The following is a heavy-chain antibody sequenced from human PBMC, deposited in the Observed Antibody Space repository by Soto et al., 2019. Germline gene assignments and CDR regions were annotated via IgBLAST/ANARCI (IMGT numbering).Heavy chain of an antibody. CDR1: GGSISSGGYY. Sequence: SETLSLTCTVSGGSISSGGYYWSWIRQHPGKGLEWIGYIYYSGSTYYNPSLKSRVTISVDTSKNQFSLKLSSVTAADTAVYYCARDSTTHYYYGMDVWGQGTTVTVSS. CDR3: ARDSTTHYYYGMDV. D-gene: IGHD4-17*01. V-gene: IGHV4-31*03. J-gene: IGHJ6*02. CDR2: IYYSGST.